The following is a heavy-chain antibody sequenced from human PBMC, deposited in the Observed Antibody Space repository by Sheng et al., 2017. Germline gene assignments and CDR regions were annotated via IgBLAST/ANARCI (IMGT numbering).Heavy chain of an antibody. J-gene: IGHJ6*03. CDR2: SKNKANRFST. CDR1: GFTLSDHY. CDR3: ARVPGTCDSTTCYSYMDV. V-gene: IGHV3-72*01. Sequence: EVQLVESGGGLVQPGGSLRLSCAASGFTLSDHYMDWVRQAPGKGLEWVGRSKNKANRFSTEYAASVKGRFTISRDDSKKSLYLQMNGLKTEDTAVYYCARVPGTCDSTTCYSYMDVWGQGTTVTVSS. D-gene: IGHD2-2*01.